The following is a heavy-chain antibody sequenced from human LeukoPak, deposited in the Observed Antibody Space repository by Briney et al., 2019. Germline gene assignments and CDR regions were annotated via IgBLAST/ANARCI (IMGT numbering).Heavy chain of an antibody. CDR2: ISAYNGNT. J-gene: IGHJ4*02. CDR1: GYTFTSYG. Sequence: ASVKVSCKASGYTFTSYGISWVRQAPGQGLEWMGWISAYNGNTNYAQKLQGRVTMTRDMSTSTVYMELSSLRSEDTAVYYCARDEYCSGGSCFYFDYWGQGTLVTVSS. V-gene: IGHV1-18*01. CDR3: ARDEYCSGGSCFYFDY. D-gene: IGHD2-15*01.